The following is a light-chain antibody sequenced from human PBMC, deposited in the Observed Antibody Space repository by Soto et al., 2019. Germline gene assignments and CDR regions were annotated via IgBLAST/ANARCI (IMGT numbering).Light chain of an antibody. J-gene: IGKJ5*01. CDR1: QSVSSSY. CDR2: GAS. CDR3: QQYGSSST. V-gene: IGKV3-20*01. Sequence: HPPGTQSLTPGERATLSCRASQSVSSSYLAWYQQKPGQAPRLLIYGASSRATGIPDRFSGSGSGTDFTLTISRLEPEDFAVYYCQQYGSSSTFGQGTRLEI.